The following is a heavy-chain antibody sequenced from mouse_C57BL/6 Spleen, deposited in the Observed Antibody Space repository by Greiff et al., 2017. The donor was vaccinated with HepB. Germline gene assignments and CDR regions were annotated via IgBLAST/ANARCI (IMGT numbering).Heavy chain of an antibody. CDR1: GYSFTGYY. V-gene: IGHV1-42*01. D-gene: IGHD1-1*01. J-gene: IGHJ1*03. Sequence: VQLKQSGPELVKPGASVKISCKASGYSFTGYYMNWVKQSPEKSLEWIGEINPSTGGTTYNQKFKAKATLTVDKSSSPAYMQLKSLTSEDSAVYYCARVITTVVGDWYFDVWGTGTTVTVSS. CDR2: INPSTGGT. CDR3: ARVITTVVGDWYFDV.